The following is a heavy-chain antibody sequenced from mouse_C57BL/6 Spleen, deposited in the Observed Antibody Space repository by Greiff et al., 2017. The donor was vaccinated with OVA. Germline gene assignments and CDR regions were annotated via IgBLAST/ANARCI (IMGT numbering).Heavy chain of an antibody. CDR3: ARHRDDYDERGFDY. V-gene: IGHV5-6*01. J-gene: IGHJ2*01. CDR2: ISSCGSYT. CDR1: GFTFSSYG. Sequence: EVQLVESGGDLVKPGGSLKLSCAASGFTFSSYGMSWVRQTPDKRLEWVATISSCGSYTYYPDSVKGRFTISRDNAKNTLYLQMSSLKSEDTAMYYCARHRDDYDERGFDYWGQGTTLTVSS. D-gene: IGHD2-4*01.